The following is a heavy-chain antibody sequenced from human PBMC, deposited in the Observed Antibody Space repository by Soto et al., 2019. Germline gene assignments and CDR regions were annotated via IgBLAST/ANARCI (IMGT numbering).Heavy chain of an antibody. CDR1: GGTFSSYT. V-gene: IGHV1-69*04. J-gene: IGHJ3*02. CDR3: AREHYYDSSGYYSDAFDI. D-gene: IGHD3-22*01. Sequence: ASVKVSCKASGGTFSSYTISWVRQAPGQGLEWMGRIIPILDIANYAQKFQGRVTMTRDTSTSTVYMELSSLRSEDTAVYYCAREHYYDSSGYYSDAFDIWGQGTMVTVSS. CDR2: IIPILDIA.